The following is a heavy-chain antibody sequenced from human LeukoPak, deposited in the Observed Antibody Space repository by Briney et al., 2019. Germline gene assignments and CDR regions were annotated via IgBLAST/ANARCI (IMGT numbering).Heavy chain of an antibody. CDR1: GFTFDDYG. Sequence: SGGSLRLSCAASGFTFDDYGMSWVRQAPGKGLEWVSGINWNGGSTGYADSVKGRFTISRDNAKNSLYLQMNSLRAEDTALYHCAKGLVGAHYIDYWGQGTLVTVSS. D-gene: IGHD1-26*01. CDR2: INWNGGST. V-gene: IGHV3-20*01. CDR3: AKGLVGAHYIDY. J-gene: IGHJ4*02.